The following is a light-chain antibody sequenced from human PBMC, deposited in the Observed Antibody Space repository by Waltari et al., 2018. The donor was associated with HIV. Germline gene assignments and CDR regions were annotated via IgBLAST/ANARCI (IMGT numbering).Light chain of an antibody. CDR1: QSVNSDS. CDR3: HQYDDSPYT. V-gene: IGKV3-20*01. CDR2: STS. Sequence: EILLTQSPATLSSSPGGRATLSCRASQSVNSDSLAWYQQKSGQAPRLLISSTSNRATGIPDRFSGSGSGTDFTLTITGLEPEDLAVYYCHQYDDSPYTFGPGTKLEIK. J-gene: IGKJ2*01.